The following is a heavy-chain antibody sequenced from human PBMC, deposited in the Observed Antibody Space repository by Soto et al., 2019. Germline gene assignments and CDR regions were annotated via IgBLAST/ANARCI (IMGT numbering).Heavy chain of an antibody. D-gene: IGHD2-2*01. CDR1: GYTFTSYG. CDR3: ASGLGYCSSTRCYEPVFDY. CDR2: ISAYNGNT. V-gene: IGHV1-18*01. Sequence: ASVKVSCKASGYTFTSYGISWVRQAPGQGLEWMGWISAYNGNTNYAQKLQGRVTMTTDTSTSTAYMELRSLRSDDTAVYYCASGLGYCSSTRCYEPVFDYWGQGNLVTVSS. J-gene: IGHJ4*02.